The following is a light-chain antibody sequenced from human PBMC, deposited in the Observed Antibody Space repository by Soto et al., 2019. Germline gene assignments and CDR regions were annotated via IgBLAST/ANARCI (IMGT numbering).Light chain of an antibody. V-gene: IGLV2-23*01. Sequence: QSVLTQPASVSGSPGQSITISCTGTSSDVGSYNLVSWYQQHPGKAPKLMIYEGSKRPSGVSNRFSGSKSGNTASLTISGLRVREGAVFSCCSYAGGSPLGVFGGGTKLTVL. CDR3: CSYAGGSPLGV. CDR2: EGS. J-gene: IGLJ2*01. CDR1: SSDVGSYNL.